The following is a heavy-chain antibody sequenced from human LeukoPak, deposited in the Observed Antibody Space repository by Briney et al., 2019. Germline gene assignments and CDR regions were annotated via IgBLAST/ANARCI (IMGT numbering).Heavy chain of an antibody. CDR1: GFTVSDNY. D-gene: IGHD6-13*01. CDR2: IYDDSRT. Sequence: PGGSLRLSCAASGFTVSDNYMTWVRQAPGKGLEWVSIIYDDSRTYYADSVKGRFTISRDNSKNTLYLQMNSLRAEDTAVYYCAKASLRIAAAAHLDYWGQGTLVTVSS. J-gene: IGHJ4*02. V-gene: IGHV3-53*01. CDR3: AKASLRIAAAAHLDY.